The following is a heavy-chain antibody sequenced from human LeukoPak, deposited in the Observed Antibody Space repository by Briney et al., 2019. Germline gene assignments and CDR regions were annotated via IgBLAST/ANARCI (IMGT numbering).Heavy chain of an antibody. CDR2: ISGSGGAT. D-gene: IGHD3-10*01. J-gene: IGHJ4*02. CDR3: ARGGVDYYGSGTYYLMYYFDY. V-gene: IGHV3-23*01. Sequence: GGSLRLSCAAAGFTFSDYGMNWVRQAPGKGLEWVSGISGSGGATYYADSVKGRFTISRDDPHNTLYLQMNSLRAEDTAVYFCARGGVDYYGSGTYYLMYYFDYWGQGALVTVSS. CDR1: GFTFSDYG.